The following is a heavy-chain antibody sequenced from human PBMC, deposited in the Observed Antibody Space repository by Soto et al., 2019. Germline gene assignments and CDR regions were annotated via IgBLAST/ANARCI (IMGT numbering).Heavy chain of an antibody. CDR2: IKSKTDGGTT. CDR1: GFTFSNAW. J-gene: IGHJ4*02. D-gene: IGHD4-17*01. V-gene: IGHV3-15*07. Sequence: GGSLRLSCAASGFTFSNAWMNWVRQAPGKGLEWVGRIKSKTDGGTTDYAAPVKGRFTISRDDSKNTLYLQMNSLKTEDTAFYYWTTATTGVTRNFDYWGQGTMVAVSS. CDR3: TTATTGVTRNFDY.